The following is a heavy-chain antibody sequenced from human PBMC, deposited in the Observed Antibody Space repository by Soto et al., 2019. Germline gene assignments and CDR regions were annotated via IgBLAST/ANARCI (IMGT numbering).Heavy chain of an antibody. Sequence: GGSLRLSCAASGFTFSGSAMHWVGQGSGKGLEWVGRIRSKANNYATAYAASVEGRFTISRDDSKNTAHLQMNSLKTEDTAVYYCASDTARVYYGLEVWGLGTTVTVS. D-gene: IGHD5-18*01. CDR2: IRSKANNYAT. CDR3: ASDTARVYYGLEV. V-gene: IGHV3-73*01. J-gene: IGHJ6*02. CDR1: GFTFSGSA.